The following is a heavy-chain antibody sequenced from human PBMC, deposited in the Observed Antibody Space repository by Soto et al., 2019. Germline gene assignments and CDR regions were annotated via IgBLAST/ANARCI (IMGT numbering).Heavy chain of an antibody. V-gene: IGHV4-34*01. J-gene: IGHJ6*01. CDR3: ARGVDKGYSSSWPGRKGGMDV. Sequence: QVKLQQWGAGLLKPSETLSLTCAVYGGSFSGYYWSGIPQPPGKGLEWIGEINHSGSTNYNPSLKSRVTISVDTSKNQFSLKLSSVTAADTAVYYCARGVDKGYSSSWPGRKGGMDVW. D-gene: IGHD6-13*01. CDR2: INHSGST. CDR1: GGSFSGYY.